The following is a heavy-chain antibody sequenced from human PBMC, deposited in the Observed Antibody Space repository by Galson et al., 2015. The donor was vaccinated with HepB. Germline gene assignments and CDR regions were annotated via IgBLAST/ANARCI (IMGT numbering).Heavy chain of an antibody. D-gene: IGHD5-12*01. V-gene: IGHV3-73*01. CDR3: TRGAGGYDGGPYYYYGMDV. CDR1: GFTFSGSA. CDR2: IRSKANSYAT. J-gene: IGHJ6*02. Sequence: SLRLSCAASGFTFSGSAVHWVRQASGKGLEWVGRIRSKANSYATAYAASVKGRFTISRDDSKNTAYLQMNSLKTEDTAVYYCTRGAGGYDGGPYYYYGMDVWGQGTTVTVSS.